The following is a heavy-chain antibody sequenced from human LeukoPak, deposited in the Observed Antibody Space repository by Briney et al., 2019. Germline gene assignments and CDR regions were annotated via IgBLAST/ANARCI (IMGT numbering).Heavy chain of an antibody. D-gene: IGHD6-13*01. V-gene: IGHV3-7*01. CDR1: GFTFSTHL. J-gene: IGHJ4*02. Sequence: GGSLRLSCAASGFTFSTHLMTWVRQAPGKGLEWVANIYQDGREKYYADSVKGRFTISRDNAKNSLYLQMNGLRAEDTAVYYCASERPSSSWYDYWGQGTLVTVSS. CDR3: ASERPSSSWYDY. CDR2: IYQDGREK.